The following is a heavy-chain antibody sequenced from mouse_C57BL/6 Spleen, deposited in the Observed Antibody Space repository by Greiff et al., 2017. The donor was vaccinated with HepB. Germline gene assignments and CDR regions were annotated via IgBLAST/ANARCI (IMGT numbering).Heavy chain of an antibody. V-gene: IGHV1-53*01. CDR1: GYTFTGYW. CDR3: AREAIYYDYDLDY. J-gene: IGHJ2*01. CDR2: INPSNGGT. D-gene: IGHD2-4*01. Sequence: QVQLQQSGAELMKPGASVKLSCKATGYTFTGYWIEWVKQRPGHGLEWIGNINPSNGGTNYNEKFKSKATLTVDKSSSTAYMQLSSLTSEDSAVYYCAREAIYYDYDLDYWGQGTTLTVSS.